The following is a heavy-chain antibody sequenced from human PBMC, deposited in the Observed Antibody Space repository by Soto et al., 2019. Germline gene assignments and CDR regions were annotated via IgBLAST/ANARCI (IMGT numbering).Heavy chain of an antibody. CDR2: IDWDDDK. CDR3: AWMGYYGSGSNYYGMDV. V-gene: IGHV2-70*04. CDR1: GFSLSTSGMR. Sequence: SGPTLVNPXQTLTLTCTFSGFSLSTSGMRVSWIRQPPGKALEWLARIDWDDDKFYSTSLKTRLTISKDTSKNQVVLTMTNMDPVDTATYYCAWMGYYGSGSNYYGMDVWGQGTTVTVSS. D-gene: IGHD3-10*01. J-gene: IGHJ6*02.